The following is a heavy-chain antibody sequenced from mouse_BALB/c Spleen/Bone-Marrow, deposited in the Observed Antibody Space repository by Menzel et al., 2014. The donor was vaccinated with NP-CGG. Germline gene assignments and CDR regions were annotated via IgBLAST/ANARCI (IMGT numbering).Heavy chain of an antibody. V-gene: IGHV4-1*02. J-gene: IGHJ3*01. D-gene: IGHD1-1*01. CDR1: GFDFSRYW. Sequence: VQLKQSGGGLVQPGGSLKLSCAASGFDFSRYWMSWVRQAPGKGLEWIGEINPDSSTINYTPSLKDKFIISRDNAKNTLYLQMSKVRSEDTALYYCSRLYYYGNFAYWGQGTLVTVSA. CDR3: SRLYYYGNFAY. CDR2: INPDSSTI.